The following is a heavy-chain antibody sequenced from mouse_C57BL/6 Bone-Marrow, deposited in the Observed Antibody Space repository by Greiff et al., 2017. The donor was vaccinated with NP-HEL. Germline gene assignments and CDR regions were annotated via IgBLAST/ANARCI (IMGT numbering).Heavy chain of an antibody. CDR2: IDPENGDT. CDR3: TVIYYDYDSWFAY. Sequence: EVKLMESGAELVRPGASVKLSCTASGFNIKDDYMHWVKQRPEQGLEWIGWIDPENGDTEYASKFQGQATITADTSSNTAYLQLSSLTSEDTAVYYCTVIYYDYDSWFAYWGQGTLVTVSA. J-gene: IGHJ3*01. V-gene: IGHV14-4*01. CDR1: GFNIKDDY. D-gene: IGHD2-4*01.